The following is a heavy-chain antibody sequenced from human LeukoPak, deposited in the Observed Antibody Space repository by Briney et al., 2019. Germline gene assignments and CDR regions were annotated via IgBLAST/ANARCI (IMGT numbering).Heavy chain of an antibody. CDR1: GFTFSSYG. J-gene: IGHJ4*02. Sequence: GGSLRLSCAASGFTFSSYGMHWVRQAPGKGLEWVSAISGSGGSTYYADSVKGRFTISRDNSKNTLYLQMNSLRAEDTAVYYCAKDDYDFWSGYSDYWGQGTLVTVSS. D-gene: IGHD3-3*01. V-gene: IGHV3-23*01. CDR3: AKDDYDFWSGYSDY. CDR2: ISGSGGST.